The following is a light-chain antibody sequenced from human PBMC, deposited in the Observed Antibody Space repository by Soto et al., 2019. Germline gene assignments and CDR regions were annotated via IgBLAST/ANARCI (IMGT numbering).Light chain of an antibody. CDR2: DAS. V-gene: IGKV1-33*01. CDR3: QRYDNPPYT. CDR1: QDISNS. Sequence: DIQMTQSPSSLSASVGDRVTITCQASQDISNSLNWYQQKPGKAPKLLIYDASTLETGVPSRFSGSGSGTDFTFTISSLQPEDIATYYCQRYDNPPYTFGQGTKLEIK. J-gene: IGKJ2*01.